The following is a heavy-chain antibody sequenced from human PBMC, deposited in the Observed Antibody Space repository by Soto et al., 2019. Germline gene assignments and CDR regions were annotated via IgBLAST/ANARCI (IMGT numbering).Heavy chain of an antibody. Sequence: PGGSLRLSCAASGFTFSSYAMSWVRQAPGKGLEWVLAISGSGGSTYYADSVKGRFTISRDNSKNTLYLQMNSLRAEDTAVYYCAKGSRGGPNYYYGMDVWGQGTTVTVSS. V-gene: IGHV3-23*01. J-gene: IGHJ6*02. D-gene: IGHD3-16*01. CDR1: GFTFSSYA. CDR2: ISGSGGST. CDR3: AKGSRGGPNYYYGMDV.